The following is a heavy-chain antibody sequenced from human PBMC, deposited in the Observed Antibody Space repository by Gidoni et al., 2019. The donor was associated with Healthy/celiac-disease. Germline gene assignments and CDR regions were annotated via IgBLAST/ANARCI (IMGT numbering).Heavy chain of an antibody. J-gene: IGHJ6*02. CDR3: ARGGRYCSSTSCRYYYYGMDV. D-gene: IGHD2-2*01. CDR1: GGSFSGYY. V-gene: IGHV4-34*01. CDR2: INHSGST. Sequence: AVYGGSFSGYYWSWIRQPPGKGLEWIGEINHSGSTNYNPSRKSRVTISVDTSKNQFSLKLSSVTAADTAVYYCARGGRYCSSTSCRYYYYGMDVWGQGTTVTVSS.